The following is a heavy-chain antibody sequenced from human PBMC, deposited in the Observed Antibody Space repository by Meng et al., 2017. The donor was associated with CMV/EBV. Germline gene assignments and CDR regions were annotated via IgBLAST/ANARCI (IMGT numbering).Heavy chain of an antibody. CDR1: GGTFSSYA. J-gene: IGHJ6*02. D-gene: IGHD2-2*02. V-gene: IGHV1-69*05. CDR3: TGQDCSSTSCYTQTDYYYYGMDF. CDR2: IIPIFGTA. Sequence: SVKVSCKASGGTFSSYAISWVRQAPGQGLEWMGGIIPIFGTANYAQKFQGRVTITTDESTSTAYMELSSLRSEDTAVYYCTGQDCSSTSCYTQTDYYYYGMDFWGPWTPVTVSS.